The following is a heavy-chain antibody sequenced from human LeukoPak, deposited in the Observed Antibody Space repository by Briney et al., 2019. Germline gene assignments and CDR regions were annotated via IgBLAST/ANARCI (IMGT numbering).Heavy chain of an antibody. Sequence: GGSLRLSCAASGFTFSSYAMSWVRQAPGKGLEWVSAISGSGGSTYYADSVKGRFTISRDNSKNTPYLQMNSLRAEDTAVYYCAKDAPAYYYDSSGYQGLFDYWGQGTLVTVSS. J-gene: IGHJ4*02. CDR1: GFTFSSYA. CDR2: ISGSGGST. CDR3: AKDAPAYYYDSSGYQGLFDY. D-gene: IGHD3-22*01. V-gene: IGHV3-23*01.